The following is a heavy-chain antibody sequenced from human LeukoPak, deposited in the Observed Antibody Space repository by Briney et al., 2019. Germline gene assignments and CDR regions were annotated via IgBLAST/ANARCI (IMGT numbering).Heavy chain of an antibody. Sequence: SETLYLTSTASAGSIGSYYWSWIRQHPGKRLQWTGYIYYSESTNYNPSLKSRVTTSVDPSKNQFSLNLSSVTAADTAVYYCARRAVAEWYFDLWGRGTLVTVSS. CDR2: IYYSEST. CDR1: AGSIGSYY. V-gene: IGHV4-59*01. D-gene: IGHD6-19*01. J-gene: IGHJ2*01. CDR3: ARRAVAEWYFDL.